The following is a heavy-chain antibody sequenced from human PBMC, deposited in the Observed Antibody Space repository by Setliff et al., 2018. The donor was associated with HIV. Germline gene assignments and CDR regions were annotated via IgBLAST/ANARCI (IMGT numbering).Heavy chain of an antibody. CDR1: GGSISSSIYY. V-gene: IGHV4-39*01. D-gene: IGHD5-12*01. J-gene: IGHJ6*02. Sequence: SETLSLTCTVSGGSISSSIYYWGWIRQPPGKGLEWIGFIYYSGSTYYYGGSTYYNPSLKSRVTISVDTSKNQFSLKLSCVTAADRAVYYCARGDGYRGNDAYHDTGLDVWGQGSTVTVSS. CDR2: IYYSGSTYYYGGST. CDR3: ARGDGYRGNDAYHDTGLDV.